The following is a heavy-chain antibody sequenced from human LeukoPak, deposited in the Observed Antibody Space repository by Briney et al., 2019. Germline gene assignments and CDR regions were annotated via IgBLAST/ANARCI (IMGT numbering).Heavy chain of an antibody. Sequence: GGSLRLSCAASGFTVSSNYMSWVRQAPGKGLECVSVIYSGGSTYYADSVKGRFTISRDNSKNTLYLQMNSLRAEDTAVYYCAREARDGAFDIWGQGTMVTVSS. V-gene: IGHV3-53*01. CDR3: AREARDGAFDI. J-gene: IGHJ3*02. D-gene: IGHD2-21*02. CDR2: IYSGGST. CDR1: GFTVSSNY.